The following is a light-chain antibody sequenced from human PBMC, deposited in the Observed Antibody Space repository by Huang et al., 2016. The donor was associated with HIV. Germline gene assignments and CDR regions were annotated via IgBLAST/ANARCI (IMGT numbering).Light chain of an antibody. V-gene: IGKV4-1*01. J-gene: IGKJ2*01. CDR1: QSVLYSSNNKNY. CDR3: QQYYSTPPYT. Sequence: DIVMTQSPDSLAVSLGERATINCKSSQSVLYSSNNKNYVAWYQQKPGQQPKLLIYWASTREAGVPDRFSCSGSGTDFTLTISSLQAEDVAVYYCQQYYSTPPYTFGQGTKLEIK. CDR2: WAS.